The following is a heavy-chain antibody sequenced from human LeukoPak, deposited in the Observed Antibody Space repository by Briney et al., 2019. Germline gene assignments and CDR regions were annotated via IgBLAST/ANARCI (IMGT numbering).Heavy chain of an antibody. V-gene: IGHV5-51*01. CDR2: IYPGDSDT. CDR3: ARPGSGYSYGYAFDI. J-gene: IGHJ3*02. D-gene: IGHD5-18*01. Sequence: GESLKISCKGSGYSFTSYWIGWVRQMPGKGLERMGIIYPGDSDTRYSPSFQGQVTISADKSISTAYLQWSSLKASDTAMYYCARPGSGYSYGYAFDIWGQGTMVTVSS. CDR1: GYSFTSYW.